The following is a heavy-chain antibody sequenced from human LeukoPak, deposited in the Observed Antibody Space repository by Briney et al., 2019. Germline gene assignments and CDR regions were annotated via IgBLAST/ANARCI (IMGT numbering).Heavy chain of an antibody. D-gene: IGHD3-22*01. CDR3: ASGRYYYDSSGYYYY. Sequence: GGPLSFSCEAPDLTSIDYTISWFRKAPGKGRNGVPYISSSDNIIYYADSVKGRFTISRDNAKNSLYLQMNSLRAEDTAVYYCASGRYYYDSSGYYYYWGQGTLVTVSS. V-gene: IGHV3-11*04. CDR1: DLTSIDYT. J-gene: IGHJ4*02. CDR2: ISSSDNII.